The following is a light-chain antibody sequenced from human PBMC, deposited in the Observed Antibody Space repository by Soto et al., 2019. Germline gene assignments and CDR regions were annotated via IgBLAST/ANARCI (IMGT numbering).Light chain of an antibody. CDR2: SAS. V-gene: IGKV1-27*01. CDR1: QGIGNS. J-gene: IGKJ1*01. CDR3: QKYDSAPWT. Sequence: IQLTQSPSSLSASVGDRVIITCRASQGIGNSLAWYQQKAGRVPKLLMHSASTLLSGVPSRFSGSESGTDFTRTISSPQPEDVATNYCQKYDSAPWTFGQGTKGEIK.